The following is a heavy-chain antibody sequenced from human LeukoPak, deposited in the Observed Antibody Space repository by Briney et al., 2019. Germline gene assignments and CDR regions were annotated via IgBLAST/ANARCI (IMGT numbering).Heavy chain of an antibody. V-gene: IGHV4-34*01. Sequence: SETLSLTCAVYGGSFSGYYWSWIRQPPGKGLEWIGEINHSGSTNYNPSLKSRVTISVDTSKNQFSLKLSSVTAADTAVYYCASRDTYPSYLADYWGQGTLVTVSS. J-gene: IGHJ4*02. CDR1: GGSFSGYY. CDR2: INHSGST. D-gene: IGHD5-18*01. CDR3: ASRDTYPSYLADY.